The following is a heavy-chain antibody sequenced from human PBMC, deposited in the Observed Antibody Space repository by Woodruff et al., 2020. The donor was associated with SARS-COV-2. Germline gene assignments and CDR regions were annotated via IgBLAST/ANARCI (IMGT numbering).Heavy chain of an antibody. V-gene: IGHV2-5*01. J-gene: IGHJ5*02. Sequence: WNDDKRYSPSLKSRLTITKDTSKNQVVLTMTNMDPVDTATYYCAHSEITFGGVMSSWFDPWGQGTLVTVSS. CDR3: AHSEITFGGVMSSWFDP. D-gene: IGHD3-16*01. CDR2: WNDDK.